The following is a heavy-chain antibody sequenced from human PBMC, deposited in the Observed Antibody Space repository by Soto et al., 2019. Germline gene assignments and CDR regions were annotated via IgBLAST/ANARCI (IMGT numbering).Heavy chain of an antibody. CDR1: GYTFTSYA. J-gene: IGHJ4*02. CDR3: ARDLAYGIPDY. D-gene: IGHD2-21*01. V-gene: IGHV1-3*01. CDR2: INAGNGNT. Sequence: QVQLVQSGAEVKKPGASVKVSCKASGYTFTSYAMHWVRQAPGQRLEWMGWINAGNGNTKYSQNFQGRVTITRDTSASTAYMEPSSLRSEDTAVYYCARDLAYGIPDYWGQGTLVTVSS.